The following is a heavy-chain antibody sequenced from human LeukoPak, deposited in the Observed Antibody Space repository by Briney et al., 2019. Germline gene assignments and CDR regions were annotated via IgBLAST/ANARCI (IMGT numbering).Heavy chain of an antibody. CDR3: ARVDYGGSHCDY. V-gene: IGHV3-9*01. Sequence: GGSLRLSCAASGFTFDDYAMHWVRQAPGKGLEWVSGISWNSGSIGYADSVKGRFTISRDNAKNSLYLQMNSLRAEDTAVYYCARVDYGGSHCDYWGQGTLVTVSS. CDR2: ISWNSGSI. CDR1: GFTFDDYA. J-gene: IGHJ4*02. D-gene: IGHD4-17*01.